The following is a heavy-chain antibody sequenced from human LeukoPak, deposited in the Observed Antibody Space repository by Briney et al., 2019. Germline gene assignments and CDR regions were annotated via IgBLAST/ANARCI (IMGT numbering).Heavy chain of an antibody. D-gene: IGHD3-16*01. CDR3: ASERLHLGVMA. J-gene: IGHJ3*01. V-gene: IGHV4-31*03. CDR2: IYYSGST. Sequence: SETLSLTCTVSGGSIRTGGHYWSWIRQHPGKGLEWIGYIYYSGSTYYIPSLNSRLSISADTSKNSFSLSLNAVTAADTAVYYCASERLHLGVMAWGQGTMVTVSS. CDR1: GGSIRTGGHY.